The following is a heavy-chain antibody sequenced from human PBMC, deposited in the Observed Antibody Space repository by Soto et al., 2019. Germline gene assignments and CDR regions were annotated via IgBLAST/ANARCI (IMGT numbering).Heavy chain of an antibody. CDR2: ISSSGSTI. J-gene: IGHJ6*02. D-gene: IGHD3-22*01. CDR3: ARYYYDSSGYYYYYYYYGMDV. V-gene: IGHV3-11*01. CDR1: GFTFSDYY. Sequence: QVQLVESGGGLVKPGGSLRLSCAASGFTFSDYYMSWIRQAPGKGLEWVSYISSSGSTIYYADSVKGRFTISRDNAKNPLYLQMNSLRAEDTAVYYCARYYYDSSGYYYYYYYYGMDVWGQGTTVTVSS.